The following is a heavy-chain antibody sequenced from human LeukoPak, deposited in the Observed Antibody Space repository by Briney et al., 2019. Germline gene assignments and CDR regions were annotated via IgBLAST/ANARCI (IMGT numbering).Heavy chain of an antibody. V-gene: IGHV4-39*01. D-gene: IGHD3-22*01. Sequence: PSETLSLTCTVSGGSISSSSYYWGWIRQPPGKGLEWIGSIYYSGSTYYNPSLKSRVTISVDTSKNQFSLKLSSVTAADTAVYYCARVDVSGYKLFDYWGQGTLVTVSS. CDR3: ARVDVSGYKLFDY. CDR2: IYYSGST. J-gene: IGHJ4*02. CDR1: GGSISSSSYY.